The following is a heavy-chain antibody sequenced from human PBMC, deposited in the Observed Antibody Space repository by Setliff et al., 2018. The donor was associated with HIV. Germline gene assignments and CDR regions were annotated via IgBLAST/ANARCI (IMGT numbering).Heavy chain of an antibody. CDR1: GFTFSTYS. V-gene: IGHV3-21*01. Sequence: GGSLRLSCEASGFTFSTYSMNWVRQAPGKGLEWVSSISSSSRSKYYADSVKGRFTISRDNAKNSLYLQMNSLTAEDTAVYYCARDFRRYFDYYYYGMDVWGQGTTVTVSS. J-gene: IGHJ6*02. CDR2: ISSSSRSK. CDR3: ARDFRRYFDYYYYGMDV. D-gene: IGHD3-9*01.